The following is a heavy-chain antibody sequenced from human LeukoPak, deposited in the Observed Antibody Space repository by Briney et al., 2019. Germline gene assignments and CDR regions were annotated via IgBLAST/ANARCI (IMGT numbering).Heavy chain of an antibody. J-gene: IGHJ5*02. Sequence: GGSLRLSCATSGFTFSSYAMTWVRQAPGKGLEWVSSISASGAGTYYADSVQGRFTISRDNSKNTLYLQMNSLRAEDTAVYYCASLSPSGSYYNHWGQGTLVTVSS. CDR1: GFTFSSYA. CDR3: ASLSPSGSYYNH. CDR2: ISASGAGT. V-gene: IGHV3-23*01. D-gene: IGHD1-26*01.